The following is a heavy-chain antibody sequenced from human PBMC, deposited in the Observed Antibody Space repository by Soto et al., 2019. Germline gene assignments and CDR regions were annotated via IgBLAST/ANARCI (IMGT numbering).Heavy chain of an antibody. D-gene: IGHD2-15*01. CDR2: TYYRSKGYN. V-gene: IGHV6-1*01. Sequence: QVQLQQSGPGLVKPSQTLALTCAISGDSVSSNSAAWNWIRQSPSRGLEWQGRTYYRSKGYNDFAVSRKSRSTINPDTSKIQFSLQLNSVTPEETAVYYLALEYCSGGSCYSNAFDIWGQGTMVTVSS. CDR1: GDSVSSNSAA. CDR3: ALEYCSGGSCYSNAFDI. J-gene: IGHJ3*02.